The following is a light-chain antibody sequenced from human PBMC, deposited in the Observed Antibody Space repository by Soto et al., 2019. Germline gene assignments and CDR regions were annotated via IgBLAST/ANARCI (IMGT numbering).Light chain of an antibody. V-gene: IGKV3-20*01. CDR2: GAS. CDR3: QQYASSPYT. J-gene: IGKJ2*01. CDR1: QRVSSCY. Sequence: EVGLSLSPGALSLSEGERATLSCRASQRVSSCYLAWYQQKPGQAPRLLIYGASRRATGIPDRFSGRESGTDFTLTITTLEPEDSAVYFCQQYASSPYTFGQGTKVDIK.